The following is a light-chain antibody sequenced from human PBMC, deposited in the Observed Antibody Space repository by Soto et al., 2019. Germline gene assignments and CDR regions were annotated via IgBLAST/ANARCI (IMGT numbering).Light chain of an antibody. CDR2: EVN. V-gene: IGLV2-14*01. CDR3: SSYASTSTAV. Sequence: QSALTQPASVSGSPGQSITISCTGTSGDVGAYNYVSWYQQHPGKAPKLVIYEVNYRPSGVSNRFSGSKSGITASLTISGLQAEDEADYYCSSYASTSTAVFGTGTKLTVL. CDR1: SGDVGAYNY. J-gene: IGLJ1*01.